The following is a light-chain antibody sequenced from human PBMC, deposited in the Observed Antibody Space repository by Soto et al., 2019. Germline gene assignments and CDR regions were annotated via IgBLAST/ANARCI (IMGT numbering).Light chain of an antibody. V-gene: IGKV1-39*01. J-gene: IGKJ1*01. Sequence: DVQLTLYPCALSAXVGEXVTIXXRASQRISSYLNWYQHKPGKAPKLLIYAASILKSGVPSRFSGSGSGTDFTLTISSLQPEDFAAYYCQQSCSTPWTLGQRAKV. CDR3: QQSCSTPWT. CDR2: AAS. CDR1: QRISSY.